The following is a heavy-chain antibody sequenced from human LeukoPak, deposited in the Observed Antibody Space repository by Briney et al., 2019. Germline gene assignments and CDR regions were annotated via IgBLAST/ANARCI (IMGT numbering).Heavy chain of an antibody. CDR3: ARGSTYYYDSSGDSPVDY. J-gene: IGHJ4*02. D-gene: IGHD3-22*01. V-gene: IGHV1-69*02. CDR2: IIPILGIA. CDR1: GGTFSSYT. Sequence: SVKVSCKASGGTFSSYTTGWVRQAPGQGLEWMGRIIPILGIANYAQKFQGRVTITADKSTSTAYMELSSLRSEDTAVYYCARGSTYYYDSSGDSPVDYWGQGTLVTVSS.